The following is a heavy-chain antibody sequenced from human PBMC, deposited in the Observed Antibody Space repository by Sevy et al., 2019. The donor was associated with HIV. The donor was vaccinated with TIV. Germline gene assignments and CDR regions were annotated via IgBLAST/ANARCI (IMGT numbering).Heavy chain of an antibody. CDR1: GFTFSDYY. J-gene: IGHJ4*02. Sequence: GGSLRLSCAASGFTFSDYYMSWIRQAPGKGLEWVSDISSSGSTIYYADSVKGRFTISRDNAKNSLYLQLNSLRAEDTAVYYCARDLTYCSSTSCSAFDYWGQGTLVTVSS. V-gene: IGHV3-11*01. CDR3: ARDLTYCSSTSCSAFDY. CDR2: ISSSGSTI. D-gene: IGHD2-2*01.